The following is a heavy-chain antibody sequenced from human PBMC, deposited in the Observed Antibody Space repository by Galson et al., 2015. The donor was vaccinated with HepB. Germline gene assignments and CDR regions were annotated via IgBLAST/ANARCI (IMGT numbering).Heavy chain of an antibody. D-gene: IGHD5-12*01. J-gene: IGHJ4*02. CDR3: AHSWWGTDPDIVATGLFDY. CDR1: GFSLSTSGVG. Sequence: PALVKPTQTLTLTCTFSGFSLSTSGVGVGWIRQPPGKALEWLALIYWDDDKRYSPSLKSRLTITKDTSKNQVVLTMTNMDPVDTATYYCAHSWWGTDPDIVATGLFDYWGQGTLVTVSS. V-gene: IGHV2-5*02. CDR2: IYWDDDK.